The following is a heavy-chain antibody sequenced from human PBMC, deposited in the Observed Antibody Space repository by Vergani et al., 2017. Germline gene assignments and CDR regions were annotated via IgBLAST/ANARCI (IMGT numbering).Heavy chain of an antibody. V-gene: IGHV4-59*01. CDR1: GGSISSYY. CDR3: ARGWDYSHYYYGMDV. Sequence: QVQLQESGPGLVKPSETLSLTCTVSGGSISSYYWSWIRQPPGKGLEWIGYIYYSGSTNYNPYLKSRVTISVDTSKNQFALKLSSVTAADTAVYYCARGWDYSHYYYGMDVWGQGTTVTVSS. CDR2: IYYSGST. D-gene: IGHD3-10*01. J-gene: IGHJ6*02.